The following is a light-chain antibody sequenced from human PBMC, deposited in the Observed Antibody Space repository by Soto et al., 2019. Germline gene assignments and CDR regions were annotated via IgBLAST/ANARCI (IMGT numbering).Light chain of an antibody. CDR2: EVS. CDR1: STDFVSYNR. V-gene: IGLV2-18*01. J-gene: IGLJ1*01. CDR3: SSWDGSLSGYV. Sequence: QSVLTQPPSVSGSPGQSVTISCTGTSTDFVSYNRVSWYQQPPGTAPKLMIYEVSKRPSGVPDRFSGSKSGNTASLTISGLRSDDEADYYCSSWDGSLSGYVFGAGTKLTVL.